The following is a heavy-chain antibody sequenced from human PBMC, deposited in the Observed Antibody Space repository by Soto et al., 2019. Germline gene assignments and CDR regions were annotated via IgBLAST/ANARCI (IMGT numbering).Heavy chain of an antibody. J-gene: IGHJ4*02. CDR2: ISGSGGST. CDR1: GFTFSSYA. CDR3: AKVSSYYGSSRVYFDY. D-gene: IGHD3-10*01. V-gene: IGHV3-23*01. Sequence: PGGSLRLSCAASGFTFSSYAMSWVRQAPGKGLEWVSAISGSGGSTYYADSVKGRFTISRDNSKNTLYPQMNSLRAEDTAVYYCAKVSSYYGSSRVYFDYWGQGTLVTVSS.